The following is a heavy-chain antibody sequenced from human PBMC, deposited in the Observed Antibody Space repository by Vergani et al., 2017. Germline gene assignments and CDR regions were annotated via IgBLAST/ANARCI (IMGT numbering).Heavy chain of an antibody. Sequence: EVQLLESGGGLVQPGGSLRLSCAASGFTFSSYAMSWVRQAPGKGLEWVSAISGSGGSTYYADSVKGRFTISRDNSKNMLYLQMNSLRAEDTAVYYCARLSYDTTPYLQGGYDCWGRGTLVAVSS. V-gene: IGHV3-23*01. CDR3: ARLSYDTTPYLQGGYDC. CDR1: GFTFSSYA. D-gene: IGHD3-22*01. CDR2: ISGSGGST. J-gene: IGHJ4*02.